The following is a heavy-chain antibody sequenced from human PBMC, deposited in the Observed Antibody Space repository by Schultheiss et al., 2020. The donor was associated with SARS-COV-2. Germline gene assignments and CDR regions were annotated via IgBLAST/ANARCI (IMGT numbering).Heavy chain of an antibody. V-gene: IGHV3-30-3*01. Sequence: GGSLRLSCAASGFSYNSYAMHWVRQAPGKGLEWVAIISYDGNNKYYADSVKGRFTISRDNSKNTLYLQMNNLRVEDTAVYYCARDRKGGSGSYYRYGMDVWGQGTTVTVSS. J-gene: IGHJ6*02. CDR1: GFSYNSYA. CDR3: ARDRKGGSGSYYRYGMDV. D-gene: IGHD3-10*01. CDR2: ISYDGNNK.